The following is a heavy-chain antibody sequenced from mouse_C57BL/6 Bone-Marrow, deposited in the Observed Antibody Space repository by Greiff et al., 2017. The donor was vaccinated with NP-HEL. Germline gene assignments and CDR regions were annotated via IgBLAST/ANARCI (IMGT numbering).Heavy chain of an antibody. CDR3: ARERDYDLAHY. D-gene: IGHD2-4*01. J-gene: IGHJ2*01. CDR1: GYTFTSYW. CDR2: IDPSDSET. Sequence: QVQLQQPGAELVRPGSSVKLSCKASGYTFTSYWMNWVKQRPIQGLEWIGNIDPSDSETNYNQKFKDKAKLTVDKSSSTAYMQLSSLTSKDSAVYYCARERDYDLAHYWGQGTTLTVSS. V-gene: IGHV1-52*01.